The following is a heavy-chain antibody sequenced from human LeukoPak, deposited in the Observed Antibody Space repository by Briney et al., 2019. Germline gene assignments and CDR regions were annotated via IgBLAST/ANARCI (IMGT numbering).Heavy chain of an antibody. CDR3: ALDYDILTGYTFDY. D-gene: IGHD3-9*01. V-gene: IGHV3-48*01. J-gene: IGHJ4*02. Sequence: GGSLRLSCAASGFTFSSYAMNWVRQAPGKGLEWVSYISSSSSTIYYADSVKGRFTISRDNAKNSLYLQMNSLRAEDTAVYYCALDYDILTGYTFDYWGQGTLVTVSS. CDR1: GFTFSSYA. CDR2: ISSSSSTI.